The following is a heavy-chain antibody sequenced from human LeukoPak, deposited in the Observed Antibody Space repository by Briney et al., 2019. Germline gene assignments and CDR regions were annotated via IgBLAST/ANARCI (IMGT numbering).Heavy chain of an antibody. V-gene: IGHV4-4*07. D-gene: IGHD1-14*01. CDR2: IYTSGST. J-gene: IGHJ6*03. Sequence: PSETLSLTCTVSGGSISGYYWSWIRQPAGKGLEWIGRIYTSGSTNYNPSLKSRVTMSVDTSKNQFSLKLSSVTAADTAVYYCASPGNHYHYMDVWGKGTTVTVSS. CDR1: GGSISGYY. CDR3: ASPGNHYHYMDV.